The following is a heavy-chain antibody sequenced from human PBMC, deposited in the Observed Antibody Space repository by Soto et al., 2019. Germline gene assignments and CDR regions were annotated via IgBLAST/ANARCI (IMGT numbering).Heavy chain of an antibody. V-gene: IGHV3-30*18. J-gene: IGHJ4*02. Sequence: QVQLVESGGGVVQPGRSLRLSCAASGFTFNNYGMHWVRQAPGKGLEWVVVISFDGRNTYYADSVKGRFTISRDNSKNKLYLQMTRLRCEDTAVYYCVQQSGSGRYYTGGPGGHFAYGGKGTLVTVSS. D-gene: IGHD3-10*01. CDR2: ISFDGRNT. CDR1: GFTFNNYG. CDR3: VQQSGSGRYYTGGPGGHFAY.